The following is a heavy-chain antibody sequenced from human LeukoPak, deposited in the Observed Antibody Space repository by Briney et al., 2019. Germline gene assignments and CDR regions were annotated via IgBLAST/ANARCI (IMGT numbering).Heavy chain of an antibody. Sequence: ASVKVSCKASGYTFINNWMHWVRQAPGQGLEWMGIINPSGGSTSYAQKFQGRVTMTRDMSTSTVYMELSSLRSEDTAVYYCARVRGRGGSYYQGWYFDYWGQGTLVTVSS. J-gene: IGHJ4*02. V-gene: IGHV1-46*01. D-gene: IGHD1-26*01. CDR1: GYTFINNW. CDR2: INPSGGST. CDR3: ARVRGRGGSYYQGWYFDY.